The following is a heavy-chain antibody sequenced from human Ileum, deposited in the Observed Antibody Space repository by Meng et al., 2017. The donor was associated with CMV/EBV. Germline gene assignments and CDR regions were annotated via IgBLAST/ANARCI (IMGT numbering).Heavy chain of an antibody. D-gene: IGHD5-18*01. J-gene: IGHJ4*02. CDR2: ISYDGSNK. CDR3: ARDLISDTAI. Sequence: GESLKISCAASGFTFSSYAMHWVRQAPGKGLEWVAVISYDGSNKYYADSVKGRFTISRDNSKNTLYLQMNSLRAEDTAVYYCARDLISDTAIWGQGTLVTGSS. CDR1: GFTFSSYA. V-gene: IGHV3-30-3*01.